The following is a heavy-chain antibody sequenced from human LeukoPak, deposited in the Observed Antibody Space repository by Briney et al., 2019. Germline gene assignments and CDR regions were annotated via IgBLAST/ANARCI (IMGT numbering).Heavy chain of an antibody. CDR1: GGSISSYY. CDR2: IYYSGST. CDR3: ARRCSSTSCSFDY. D-gene: IGHD2-2*01. Sequence: SETLSLTCTVSGGSISSYYWSWIRQPPGKGLEWIGYIYYSGSTNYNPSLKSRVTISVDTSKNQFSLNLSSVTAADTALYYCARRCSSTSCSFDYWGQGTLVTVSS. V-gene: IGHV4-59*08. J-gene: IGHJ4*02.